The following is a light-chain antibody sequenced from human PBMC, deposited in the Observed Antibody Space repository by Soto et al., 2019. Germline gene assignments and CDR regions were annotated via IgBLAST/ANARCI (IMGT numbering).Light chain of an antibody. Sequence: EIVLTQSPATLSLSPGDRASLSFRASQSVASFLAWYQQKPGQAPRLLIYDASNRATGVPARFSGSGSGTDFTLTISSLEPEDFAVCYCQQRGNWPPITFGQGTRLEIK. CDR2: DAS. V-gene: IGKV3-11*01. J-gene: IGKJ5*01. CDR1: QSVASF. CDR3: QQRGNWPPIT.